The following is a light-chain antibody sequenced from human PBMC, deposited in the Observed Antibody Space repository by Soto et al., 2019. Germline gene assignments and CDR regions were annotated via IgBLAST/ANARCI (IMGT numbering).Light chain of an antibody. J-gene: IGKJ1*01. V-gene: IGKV3-20*01. Sequence: IVLTQSPCTLSLSPGERSTLSCRASQSISSYLACYQQKPGQGPMLLIYGASSRATGTPDRFTGSGSGTDFTLTINRLEPEDFALYYCQQYGSSPPTFGQGTKVDI. CDR1: QSISSY. CDR2: GAS. CDR3: QQYGSSPPT.